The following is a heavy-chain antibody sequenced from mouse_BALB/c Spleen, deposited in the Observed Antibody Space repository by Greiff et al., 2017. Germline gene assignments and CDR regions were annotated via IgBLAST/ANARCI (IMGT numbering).Heavy chain of an antibody. CDR2: ISYSGST. CDR1: GDSITSCY. V-gene: IGHV3-8*02. J-gene: IGHJ1*01. Sequence: ESGPSLVKPSPSLSLSCSATGDSITSCYWNWVRKFPGNKLEYMGYISYSGSTYYNPSLKSRISITRDTSKNQYYLLLNSVTTEDTATYYGAKRGSSPWYFDVWGAGTTVTVSS. CDR3: AKRGSSPWYFDV. D-gene: IGHD1-1*01.